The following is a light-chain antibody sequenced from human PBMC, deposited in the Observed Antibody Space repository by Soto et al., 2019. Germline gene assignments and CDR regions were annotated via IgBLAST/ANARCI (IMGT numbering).Light chain of an antibody. Sequence: DIVLTQSPDTLSLSPGETVTLSCRASQSIRNNYLAWYQQKRGQAPRLLIFETYRRATGIPDRFSGSGSGAEFTLTINSLQSEDFAVYYCQPYNNWPLTFGGGTKVDIK. CDR2: ETY. V-gene: IGKV3D-20*02. J-gene: IGKJ4*01. CDR3: QPYNNWPLT. CDR1: QSIRNNY.